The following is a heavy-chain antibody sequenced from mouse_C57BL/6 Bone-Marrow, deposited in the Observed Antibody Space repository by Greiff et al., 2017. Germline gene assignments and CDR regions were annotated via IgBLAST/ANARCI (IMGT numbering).Heavy chain of an antibody. Sequence: VQLQQSGPGLVQPSQSLSITCTVSGFSLTSYGVHWVRQSPGKGLEWLGVIWSGGSTDYNAAFISRLSISKDNSKSQVFFKMNRLQADDTAIYYCASYYYGSSPGWFAYWGQGTLVTVSA. CDR3: ASYYYGSSPGWFAY. V-gene: IGHV2-2*01. CDR1: GFSLTSYG. J-gene: IGHJ3*01. CDR2: IWSGGST. D-gene: IGHD1-1*01.